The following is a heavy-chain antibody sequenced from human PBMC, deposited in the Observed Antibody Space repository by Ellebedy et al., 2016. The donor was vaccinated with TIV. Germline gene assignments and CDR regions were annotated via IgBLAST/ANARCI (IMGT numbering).Heavy chain of an antibody. Sequence: MPSETLSLTCTVSGGSLGYDYWSWVRRPPGSGLEWIGFIYYTGSTNYSPSLKSRLTISVDTSKNQFSLKLRSVTAADTAMYYCARHNSGGSNPWGQGILVTVSS. D-gene: IGHD3-10*01. V-gene: IGHV4-59*08. J-gene: IGHJ5*02. CDR1: GGSLGYDY. CDR2: IYYTGST. CDR3: ARHNSGGSNP.